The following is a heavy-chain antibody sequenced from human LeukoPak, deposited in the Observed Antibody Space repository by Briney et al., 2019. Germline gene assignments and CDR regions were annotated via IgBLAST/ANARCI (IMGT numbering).Heavy chain of an antibody. Sequence: GGSLMLSCAASGFTLSSYAMTWVRQAPGKGLEWVTGISGSGGNTYYADSVKGRFTISRDNSKNTLYLQMNSLRAEDTAVYYCAKGDASPVHLLTGHWGQGTLVTVSS. J-gene: IGHJ4*02. CDR1: GFTLSSYA. CDR3: AKGDASPVHLLTGH. D-gene: IGHD3-9*01. CDR2: ISGSGGNT. V-gene: IGHV3-23*01.